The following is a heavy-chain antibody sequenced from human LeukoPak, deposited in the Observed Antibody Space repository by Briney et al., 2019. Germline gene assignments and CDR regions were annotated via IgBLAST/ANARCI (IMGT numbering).Heavy chain of an antibody. CDR1: GYTFTSYA. J-gene: IGHJ6*04. CDR2: INAGNGNT. Sequence: ASVKVSCKASGYTFTSYAMHWVRLAPGQRLEWMGWINAGNGNTKYSQKFQGRVTITRDTSASTAYMELSSLRSEDTAVYYCARSPVTRTYYYYGMDVWGKGTTVTVSS. V-gene: IGHV1-3*01. CDR3: ARSPVTRTYYYYGMDV. D-gene: IGHD4-17*01.